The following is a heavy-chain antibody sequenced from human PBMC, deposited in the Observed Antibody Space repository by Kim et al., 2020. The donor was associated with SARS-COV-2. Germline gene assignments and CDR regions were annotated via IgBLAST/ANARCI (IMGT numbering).Heavy chain of an antibody. D-gene: IGHD5-18*01. CDR2: IIPILGIA. CDR3: ARDQGGYRKQAYYYMDV. Sequence: SVKVSCKASGGTFSSYAISWVRQAPGQGLEWMGRIIPILGIANYAQKFQGRVTITADKSTSTAYMELSSLRSEDTAVYYCARDQGGYRKQAYYYMDVWGKGTTVTVSS. V-gene: IGHV1-69*04. CDR1: GGTFSSYA. J-gene: IGHJ6*03.